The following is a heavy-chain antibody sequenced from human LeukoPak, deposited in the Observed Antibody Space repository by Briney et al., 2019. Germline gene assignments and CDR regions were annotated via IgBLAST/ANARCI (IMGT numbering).Heavy chain of an antibody. Sequence: SETLSLTCAVYGGSFSGYYWSWIRQPPGKGLEWIGEINHSGSTNYNPSLKSRVTISVDTSKNQFSLKLSSVTAADTAVYYCARECRGKYSSIYYFDYWGQGTLVTVSS. D-gene: IGHD6-13*01. J-gene: IGHJ4*02. CDR2: INHSGST. V-gene: IGHV4-34*01. CDR3: ARECRGKYSSIYYFDY. CDR1: GGSFSGYY.